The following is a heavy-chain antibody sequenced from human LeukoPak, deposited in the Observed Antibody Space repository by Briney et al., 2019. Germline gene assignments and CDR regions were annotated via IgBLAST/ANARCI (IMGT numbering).Heavy chain of an antibody. CDR3: ARDYYDSGSYGGISFDY. Sequence: GGTLRLSCAASGFNFRKNVMTWVRQAPGKGLEWVSGINNHDGNTYNADSVKGRFFISRDDSKSTVYLQMNSLRAEDTAVYYCARDYYDSGSYGGISFDYWGQGTLVTVSS. CDR2: INNHDGNT. J-gene: IGHJ4*02. D-gene: IGHD3-10*01. V-gene: IGHV3-23*01. CDR1: GFNFRKNV.